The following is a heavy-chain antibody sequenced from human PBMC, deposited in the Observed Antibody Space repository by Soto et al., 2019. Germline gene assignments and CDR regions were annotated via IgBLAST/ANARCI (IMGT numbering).Heavy chain of an antibody. CDR2: ISSSSSYI. J-gene: IGHJ6*02. CDR3: ARDRIAAAFGYYYYGMDV. Sequence: GGSLRLSCAASGFTFSSYSMNWVRQAPGKGLEWVSSISSSSSYIYYADSVKGRFTISRDNAKNSLYLQMNSLRAEDTAVYYCARDRIAAAFGYYYYGMDVWGQGTTVTVSS. CDR1: GFTFSSYS. V-gene: IGHV3-21*01. D-gene: IGHD6-13*01.